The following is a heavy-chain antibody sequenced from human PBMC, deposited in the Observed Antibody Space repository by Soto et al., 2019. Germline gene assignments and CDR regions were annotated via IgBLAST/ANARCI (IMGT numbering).Heavy chain of an antibody. CDR2: VYYSGRT. CDR1: CDSVSSGRYY. Sequence: QVQLQESGPGLVKPSETLSLTCTVSCDSVSSGRYYWTWIRQSPGQGLEWFGNVYYSGRTNYNPYLKSRVTLSVDMSKIHFSLESTSATAAETAVYYCARDGKVDAVMWSYYYYDMDVWGQGTTVILSS. D-gene: IGHD3-16*01. V-gene: IGHV4-61*01. J-gene: IGHJ6*02. CDR3: ARDGKVDAVMWSYYYYDMDV.